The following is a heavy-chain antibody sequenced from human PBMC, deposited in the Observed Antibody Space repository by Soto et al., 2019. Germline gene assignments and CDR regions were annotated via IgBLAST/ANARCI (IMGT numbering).Heavy chain of an antibody. CDR3: AKWSGFGDA. J-gene: IGHJ5*02. Sequence: EVHLLESGGGLVQPGGSLRLSCVASGFTLRSNSMAWVRQAPGKRLEWVSTISNGGASTFYADSVKGRFTLSRDTSKNTLYLQMDSRRAEDAAVYFCAKWSGFGDAWGQGTLVTVSS. V-gene: IGHV3-23*01. D-gene: IGHD3-10*01. CDR1: GFTLRSNS. CDR2: ISNGGAST.